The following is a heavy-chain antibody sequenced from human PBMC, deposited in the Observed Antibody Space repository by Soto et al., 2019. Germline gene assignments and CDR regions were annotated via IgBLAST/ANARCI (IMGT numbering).Heavy chain of an antibody. J-gene: IGHJ4*02. V-gene: IGHV4-31*03. D-gene: IGHD2-2*01. Sequence: QVQLQESGPGLVKPSQTLSLTCTVSGGSISSGGYYWSWIRQHPGKGLEWIGYIYYSGSTYYNPSLKSRVTISVDTSKNQFSLKLSSVTAADTAVYYCASHEQIGVVPAAHFDYWGQGTLVTVSS. CDR1: GGSISSGGYY. CDR2: IYYSGST. CDR3: ASHEQIGVVPAAHFDY.